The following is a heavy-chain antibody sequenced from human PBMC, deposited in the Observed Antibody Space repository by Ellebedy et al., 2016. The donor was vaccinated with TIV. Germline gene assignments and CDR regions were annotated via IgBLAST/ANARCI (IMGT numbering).Heavy chain of an antibody. CDR2: IWYDGSRE. CDR1: GFRFSGNG. Sequence: GESLKISCAASGFRFSGNGMHWVRQAPGKGLEWVAVIWYDGSREYYIDSVKGRFTISRDNSKSTLYLQIDSLRAEDTAIYYYARFTGGNPEGYFDYWGQGTLVTVSS. D-gene: IGHD2-8*02. V-gene: IGHV3-33*01. CDR3: ARFTGGNPEGYFDY. J-gene: IGHJ4*02.